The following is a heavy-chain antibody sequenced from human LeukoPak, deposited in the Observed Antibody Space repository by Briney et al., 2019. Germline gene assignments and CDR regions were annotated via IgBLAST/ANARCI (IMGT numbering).Heavy chain of an antibody. CDR3: ARGVAGSGSTPNY. CDR2: LYYSGDT. Sequence: SETLSLTCTVAGGSISGYYWMWIRQPPGKGLEWIGYLYYSGDTKYSPSLKSRVTISEDTSKNQASLKLRSVTAADTAVYYCARGVAGSGSTPNYWGQGTLVTVSS. D-gene: IGHD1-26*01. J-gene: IGHJ4*02. V-gene: IGHV4-59*01. CDR1: GGSISGYY.